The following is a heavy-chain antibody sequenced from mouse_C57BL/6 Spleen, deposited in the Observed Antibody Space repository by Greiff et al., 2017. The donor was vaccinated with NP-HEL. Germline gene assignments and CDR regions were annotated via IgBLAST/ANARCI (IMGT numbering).Heavy chain of an antibody. CDR1: GYSITSGYY. D-gene: IGHD2-2*01. CDR3: AREGLGYYGYFDV. CDR2: ISYDGSN. Sequence: DVKLVESGPGLVKPSQSLSLTCSVTGYSITSGYYWNWIRQFPGNKLEWMGYISYDGSNNYNPSLKNRISITRDTSKNQFFLKLNSVTTEDTATYYCAREGLGYYGYFDVWGTGTTVTVSS. V-gene: IGHV3-6*01. J-gene: IGHJ1*03.